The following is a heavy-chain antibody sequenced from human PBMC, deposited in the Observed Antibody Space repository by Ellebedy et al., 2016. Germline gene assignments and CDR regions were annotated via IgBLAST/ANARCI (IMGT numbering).Heavy chain of an antibody. D-gene: IGHD3-10*01. J-gene: IGHJ3*02. V-gene: IGHV2-5*02. CDR1: GFSLSTSGVG. Sequence: SGPTLVKPTQTLTLTCTFSGFSLSTSGVGVGWIRQPPGKALEWLALIYWDDDKRYSPSLKSRLTITKDTSKNQVVLTMTNMDPVDTATYYCAHFINLGSHDAFDIWGQGTMVTVSS. CDR3: AHFINLGSHDAFDI. CDR2: IYWDDDK.